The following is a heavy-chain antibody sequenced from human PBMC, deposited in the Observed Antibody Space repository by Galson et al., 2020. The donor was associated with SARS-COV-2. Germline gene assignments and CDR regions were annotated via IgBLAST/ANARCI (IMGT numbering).Heavy chain of an antibody. CDR1: VTSISSGSYS. J-gene: IGHJ3*02. CDR2: TSHTVGT. CDR3: ARLHYGEYAPEAFDI. Sequence: SDTPSLTCAVSVTSISSGSYSGPWIRQPPGKCLVWIRYTSHTVGTYYNPSLKSRVTISGDRSKNQFSLRLSSVTAADTAVYYCARLHYGEYAPEAFDIWGPGTRVTVAS. D-gene: IGHD4-17*01. V-gene: IGHV4-30-2*01.